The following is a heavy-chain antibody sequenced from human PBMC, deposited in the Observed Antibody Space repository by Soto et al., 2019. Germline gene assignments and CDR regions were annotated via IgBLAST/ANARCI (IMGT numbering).Heavy chain of an antibody. Sequence: GGSLRLSCAASGFTFRTYAMSWVRQAPGKGLEWVSAIGAGGGSTYYADSVKGRFTISRDNSKNTLYLQMNSLRAEDTAVYYCAKDRGVRYCSGGSCYGSESWFDPWGQGTLVTVSS. V-gene: IGHV3-23*01. CDR2: IGAGGGST. D-gene: IGHD2-15*01. CDR1: GFTFRTYA. CDR3: AKDRGVRYCSGGSCYGSESWFDP. J-gene: IGHJ5*02.